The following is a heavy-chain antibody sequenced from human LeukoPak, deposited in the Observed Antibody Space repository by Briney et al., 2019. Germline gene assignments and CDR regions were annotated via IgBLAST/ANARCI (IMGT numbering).Heavy chain of an antibody. CDR1: GYTFTGYY. J-gene: IGHJ3*02. V-gene: IGHV1-2*02. D-gene: IGHD4-17*01. Sequence: AASVKVSCKASGYTFTGYYMHWVRQAPGQGLEWMGWINPNSGGTNYAQKFQGRVTMTRDTSISTAYMELSRLRSDDTAVYYCARTVTYLGAFDIWGQGTMVTASS. CDR2: INPNSGGT. CDR3: ARTVTYLGAFDI.